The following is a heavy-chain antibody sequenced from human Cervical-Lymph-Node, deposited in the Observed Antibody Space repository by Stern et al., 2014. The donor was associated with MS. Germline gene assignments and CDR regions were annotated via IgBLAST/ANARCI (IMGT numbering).Heavy chain of an antibody. CDR1: GDSISGSSDY. V-gene: IGHV4-61*02. Sequence: QVQLQESGPGLVKPSQTLSLSCAVSGDSISGSSDYWSWIRQPAGRGLEWIGRIYPSGSTSYNPPLRSRVTMSVDTSQNPFSLKLGFVTAADTAVYYCVRDVRSMYDWDYFWFDPWGQGTLVTVSS. CDR3: VRDVRSMYDWDYFWFDP. D-gene: IGHD1-7*01. CDR2: IYPSGST. J-gene: IGHJ5*02.